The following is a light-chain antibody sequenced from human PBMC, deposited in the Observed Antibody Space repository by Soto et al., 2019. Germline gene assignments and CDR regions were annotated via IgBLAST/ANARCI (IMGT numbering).Light chain of an antibody. J-gene: IGLJ1*01. CDR2: DDN. CDR1: SSNLAYNS. CDR3: GAWDDSLNVYV. Sequence: QSVFTQPPSVAAAPGQDVTISCSGSSSNLAYNSLSWYQQLPGTAPKLLIYDDNKRPSGIPARLSGSKSGTSATLGIKGLETGDEADYYCGAWDDSLNVYVFGSGTKLAVL. V-gene: IGLV1-51*01.